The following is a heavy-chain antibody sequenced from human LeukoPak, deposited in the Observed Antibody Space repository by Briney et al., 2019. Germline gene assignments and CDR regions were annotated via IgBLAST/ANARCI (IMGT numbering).Heavy chain of an antibody. J-gene: IGHJ4*02. CDR1: GASISSYY. D-gene: IGHD6-13*01. CDR2: VYTSGNT. Sequence: PSETLSLTCTVSGASISSYYWSWIRQPAGKGLEWIGRVYTSGNTTYNPSLKSRVTMSVDTSKSQFSLKLSSVTAADTAVYYCARGVYIAAAQYGYWGQGTLVTVSS. CDR3: ARGVYIAAAQYGY. V-gene: IGHV4-4*07.